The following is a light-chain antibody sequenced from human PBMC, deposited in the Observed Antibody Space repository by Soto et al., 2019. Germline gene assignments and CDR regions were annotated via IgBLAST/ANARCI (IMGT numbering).Light chain of an antibody. J-gene: IGKJ2*01. CDR2: GAS. CDR3: QQYGSSPPYT. Sequence: EIVLTQSPGTLSLSPGERATLSCRASQSVSSSYLAWYRQKPGQAPRLLIYGASSRATGIPDRFSGSGSGTDFTLTISRVEPEYFAVYYCQQYGSSPPYTFGQGTKLEIK. CDR1: QSVSSSY. V-gene: IGKV3-20*01.